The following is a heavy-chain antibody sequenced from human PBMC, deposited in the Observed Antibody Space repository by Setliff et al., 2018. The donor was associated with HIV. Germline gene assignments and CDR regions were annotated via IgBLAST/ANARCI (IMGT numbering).Heavy chain of an antibody. Sequence: SETLSLTCAVYGGSFNDYYWTWIRQPPGKGLEWIGEIDHSGSTKYHASLESRVTISIDTSKNQISLKLSSVTAADTAVYYCARGLNYYGSGSYLPLGYWGQGTLVTVSS. D-gene: IGHD3-10*01. CDR2: IDHSGST. V-gene: IGHV4-34*01. CDR1: GGSFNDYY. J-gene: IGHJ4*02. CDR3: ARGLNYYGSGSYLPLGY.